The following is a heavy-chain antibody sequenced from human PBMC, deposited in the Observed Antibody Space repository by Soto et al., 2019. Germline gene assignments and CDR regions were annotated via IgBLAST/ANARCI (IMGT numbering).Heavy chain of an antibody. CDR2: ISGSGGSP. Sequence: GVSLRLSYAASGFSFSTYTMSWIRRAPGKGLEWVSAISGSGGSPSYADSVQGRFTISRDNPKKTLYLQMNSLRAEDTAVYYCAKARCTTSNCYVPDYWGQGTLVTVSS. J-gene: IGHJ4*02. CDR3: AKARCTTSNCYVPDY. V-gene: IGHV3-23*01. CDR1: GFSFSTYT. D-gene: IGHD2-8*01.